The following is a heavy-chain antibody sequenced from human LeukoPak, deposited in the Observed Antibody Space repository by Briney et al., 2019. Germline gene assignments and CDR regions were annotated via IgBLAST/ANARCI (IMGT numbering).Heavy chain of an antibody. CDR1: GYTFTSYY. CDR3: ARGEHYYDSSGLLDY. J-gene: IGHJ4*02. D-gene: IGHD3-22*01. V-gene: IGHV1-46*01. Sequence: ASVKVSCKASGYTFTSYYMHWVRQASGQGLEWMGIINPNGGSTSYAQKFQGRVTMTRDTSTSTVYMELSSLRSEDTAVYYCARGEHYYDSSGLLDYWGQGTLVTVSS. CDR2: INPNGGST.